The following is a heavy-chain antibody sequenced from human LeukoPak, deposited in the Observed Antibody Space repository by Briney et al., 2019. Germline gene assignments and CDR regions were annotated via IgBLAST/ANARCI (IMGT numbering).Heavy chain of an antibody. V-gene: IGHV4-59*01. CDR3: ARDPGNYYDRRGAFDI. CDR1: GGSISSYY. J-gene: IGHJ3*02. CDR2: IYYSGST. Sequence: SETLSLTCTVSGGSISSYYWSWIRQPPGKGLEWIGYIYYSGSTNYNPSLKSRVTISVDTSKNQFSLKLSPVTAADTAVYYCARDPGNYYDRRGAFDIWGQGTMVTVSS. D-gene: IGHD3-22*01.